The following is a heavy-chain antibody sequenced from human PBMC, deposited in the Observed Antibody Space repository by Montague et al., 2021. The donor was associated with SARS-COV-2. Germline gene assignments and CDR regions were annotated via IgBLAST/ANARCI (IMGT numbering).Heavy chain of an antibody. V-gene: IGHV4-59*13. CDR3: ASAGIPTSGAEWKILHYRGIDV. D-gene: IGHD1-14*01. CDR1: GGSISAYY. CDR2: MYNSRSS. Sequence: SETLSLTCTVSGGSISAYYWSWIRQPPGKGLEWIAYMYNSRSSNYNSFLKSRVTTSVDTYKIQLSLKLSFVTAADTVVYYCASAGIPTSGAEWKILHYRGIDVWGQGTTVTVSS. J-gene: IGHJ6*02.